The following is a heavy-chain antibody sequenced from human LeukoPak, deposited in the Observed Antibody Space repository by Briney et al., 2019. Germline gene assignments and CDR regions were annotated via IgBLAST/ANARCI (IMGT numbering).Heavy chain of an antibody. CDR1: GGTFSSYA. V-gene: IGHV1-69*01. CDR2: IIPIFGTA. D-gene: IGHD2-2*02. CDR3: SSGRVQGHQLLYHYFDY. J-gene: IGHJ4*02. Sequence: ASVKVSCKASGGTFSSYAISWVRQAPGQGLEWVGGIIPIFGTANYAQKFQGRVTITADESTSTAYMELSSLRSEDTAVYYCSSGRVQGHQLLYHYFDYWGQGTLVTVSS.